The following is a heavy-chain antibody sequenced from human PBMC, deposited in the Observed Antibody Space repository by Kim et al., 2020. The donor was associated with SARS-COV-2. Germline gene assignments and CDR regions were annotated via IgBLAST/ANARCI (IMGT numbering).Heavy chain of an antibody. Sequence: YADSVRGRFTISRDHSKNTLYLHMSSLRAGDTAVYYCAGDRDGSGSYYDSWGQGTLVTVSS. D-gene: IGHD3-10*01. V-gene: IGHV3-30*03. J-gene: IGHJ5*01. CDR3: AGDRDGSGSYYDS.